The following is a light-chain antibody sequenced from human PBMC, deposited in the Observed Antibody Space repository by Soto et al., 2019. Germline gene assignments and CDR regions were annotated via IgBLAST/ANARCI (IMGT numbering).Light chain of an antibody. V-gene: IGLV2-8*01. CDR1: SSNVGGYNY. CDR3: NSYVGSNNYV. Sequence: QSVLTQPPSASGSPGQSVTISCTGTSSNVGGYNYVSWYQQHPGKAPKLMISEVSKRPSGVPDRFSGSKSGNTASLTVSGLQADDEADYYCNSYVGSNNYVFGTGTKVTVL. CDR2: EVS. J-gene: IGLJ1*01.